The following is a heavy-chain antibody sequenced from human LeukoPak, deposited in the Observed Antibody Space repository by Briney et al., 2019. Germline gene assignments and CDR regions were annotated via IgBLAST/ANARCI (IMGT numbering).Heavy chain of an antibody. CDR1: GFTFSNYG. CDR2: ISGSGGST. V-gene: IGHV3-23*01. CDR3: AKRITMIGVFSASVD. Sequence: GGSLRLSCAASGFTFSNYGMSWVRQAPGKGLEWVSAISGSGGSTYYADSVKGRFTISRDNSKNTLYLQMNSLRAEDTAVYYCAKRITMIGVFSASVDWGQGTLVTVSS. D-gene: IGHD3-22*01. J-gene: IGHJ4*02.